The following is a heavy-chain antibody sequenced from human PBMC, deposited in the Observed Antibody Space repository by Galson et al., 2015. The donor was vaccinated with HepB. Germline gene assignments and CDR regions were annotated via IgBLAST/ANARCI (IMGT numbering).Heavy chain of an antibody. D-gene: IGHD3-9*01. CDR3: ATGLLTGYYIGGLRFDY. Sequence: SVKASCKVSGYTLTELSMHWVRQAPGKGLEWMGGFDPEDGETIYAQKFQGRVTMTEDTSTDTAYMELSSLRSEDTAVYYCATGLLTGYYIGGLRFDYWGQGTLVTVSS. CDR2: FDPEDGET. V-gene: IGHV1-24*01. CDR1: GYTLTELS. J-gene: IGHJ4*02.